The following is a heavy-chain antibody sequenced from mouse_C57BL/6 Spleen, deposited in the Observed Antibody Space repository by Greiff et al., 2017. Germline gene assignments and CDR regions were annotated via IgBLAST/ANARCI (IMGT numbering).Heavy chain of an antibody. J-gene: IGHJ3*01. D-gene: IGHD1-3*01. CDR2: IYPGSGST. CDR3: ARGGDEWAWFAY. CDR1: GYTFTSYW. Sequence: QVQLQQPGAELVKPGASVKMSCKASGYTFTSYWINWVKQRPGQGLEWIGDIYPGSGSTNYNEKFKSKATLTVDTSSSTAYMQLSNLPSEDSAVYDCARGGDEWAWFAYWGQGALVTVSA. V-gene: IGHV1-55*01.